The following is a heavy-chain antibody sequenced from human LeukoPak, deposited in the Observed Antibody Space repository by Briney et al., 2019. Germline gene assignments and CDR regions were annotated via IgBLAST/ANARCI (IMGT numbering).Heavy chain of an antibody. V-gene: IGHV4-4*07. CDR3: ARESKSYDGSGYYHDY. J-gene: IGHJ4*02. CDR1: GGSIRYYF. Sequence: PSETLSLTCTVSGGSIRYYFWSWIREPAGKGRGWIGRIYTSGSTDYNPSLRSRVTMSIDTSRNQFSLRLTSVTAADRAVYYCARESKSYDGSGYYHDYWGQGTLVTVSS. D-gene: IGHD3-22*01. CDR2: IYTSGST.